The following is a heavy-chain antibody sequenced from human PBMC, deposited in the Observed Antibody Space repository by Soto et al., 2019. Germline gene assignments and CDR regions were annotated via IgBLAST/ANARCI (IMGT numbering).Heavy chain of an antibody. D-gene: IGHD2-21*01. CDR3: ARKPYSHYYSMDV. CDR1: GYIFTDYG. Sequence: QVQLVQSGVEVKKPGASVKVSCKASGYIFTDYGINWVRLAPGQGLEWMGWIIPYNDNTNYAENFQGRVTLTADTSTNTVYMDLRSLTPDDTGVYFCARKPYSHYYSMDVWGQGTSVTVSS. V-gene: IGHV1-18*01. J-gene: IGHJ6*02. CDR2: IIPYNDNT.